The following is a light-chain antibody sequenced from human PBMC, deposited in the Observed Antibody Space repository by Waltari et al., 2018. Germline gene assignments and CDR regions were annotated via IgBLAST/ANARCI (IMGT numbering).Light chain of an antibody. CDR3: SSFTSTSRV. CDR1: SSDVGGYKY. Sequence: QSALTQPASVSGSPGQSITISCTGTSSDVGGYKYVSLYQQHPGKAPKLIIYEVSHRPSGVSNRFSGSKSGNTASLTISGLQSEDEADYYCSSFTSTSRVFGGGTKLTVL. J-gene: IGLJ3*02. CDR2: EVS. V-gene: IGLV2-14*03.